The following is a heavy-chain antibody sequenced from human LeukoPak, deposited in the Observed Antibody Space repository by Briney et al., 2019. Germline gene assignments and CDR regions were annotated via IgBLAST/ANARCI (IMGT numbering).Heavy chain of an antibody. J-gene: IGHJ4*02. D-gene: IGHD6-19*01. CDR2: ISAYNGNT. CDR3: ARDRSPYSSGWYYFDY. V-gene: IGHV1-18*01. CDR1: GYTFTSYG. Sequence: ASVKVSCKASGYTFTSYGISWVRQAPGQGLEWMGWISAYNGNTNYAQKLQGRVTMTTDTSTSTAYTELRSLRSDDTAVYYCARDRSPYSSGWYYFDYWGQGTLVTVSS.